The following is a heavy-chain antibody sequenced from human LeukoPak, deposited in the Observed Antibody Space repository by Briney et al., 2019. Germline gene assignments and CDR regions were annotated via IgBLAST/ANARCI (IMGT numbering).Heavy chain of an antibody. D-gene: IGHD4/OR15-4a*01. V-gene: IGHV5-51*01. Sequence: GESLKISCKDSGYSFTSCLIGWVRQMPGKGLEWMGIIYPGDSDTRDSPSFQGQVTISADKSTSTAYLQWSSLKASDTAMYYCARQELTKGLYYFDYWGQGTLVTVSS. CDR1: GYSFTSCL. CDR2: IYPGDSDT. J-gene: IGHJ4*02. CDR3: ARQELTKGLYYFDY.